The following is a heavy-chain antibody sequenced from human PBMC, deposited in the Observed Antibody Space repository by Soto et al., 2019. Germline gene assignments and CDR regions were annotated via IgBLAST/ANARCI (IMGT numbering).Heavy chain of an antibody. J-gene: IGHJ4*02. V-gene: IGHV1-18*01. CDR1: GYTFTSYG. CDR2: ISAYNGNT. Sequence: ASVKVSCKASGYTFTSYGISWVRQAPGQGLEWMGWISAYNGNTNYAQKLQGRVTMTTDTSTSTAYMELRSLRSDDTAVYYCATGSIGYSSGWTPKYYFDYWGQGTLVTVSS. CDR3: ATGSIGYSSGWTPKYYFDY. D-gene: IGHD6-19*01.